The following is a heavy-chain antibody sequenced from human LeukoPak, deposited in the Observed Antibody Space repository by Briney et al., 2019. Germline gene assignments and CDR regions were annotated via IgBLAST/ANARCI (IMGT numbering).Heavy chain of an antibody. CDR3: ARSPDDYSYYYIDV. CDR1: GFTLSSYS. V-gene: IGHV3-21*01. J-gene: IGHJ6*03. Sequence: GGSLRLSCAASGFTLSSYSMNWVRQAPGKGLEWVSSISSSSSYIYYADSVKGRFTISRDNAKNSLYLQMNSLRAEDTAVYYCARSPDDYSYYYIDVWGKGTTVTVSS. CDR2: ISSSSSYI.